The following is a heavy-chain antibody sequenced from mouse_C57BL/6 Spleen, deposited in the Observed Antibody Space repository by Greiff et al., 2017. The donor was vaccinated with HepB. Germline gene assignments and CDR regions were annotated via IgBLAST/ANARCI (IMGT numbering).Heavy chain of an antibody. CDR1: GFNIKDYY. CDR2: IDPEDGET. V-gene: IGHV14-2*01. CDR3: ARLRPYYYGSSRDYAMDY. J-gene: IGHJ4*01. D-gene: IGHD1-1*01. Sequence: EVKLQESGAELVKPGASVKLSCTASGFNIKDYYMHWVKQRTEQGLEWIGRIDPEDGETKYAPKFQGKATITADTSSNTAYLQLSSLTSEDTAVYYCARLRPYYYGSSRDYAMDYWGQGTSVTVSS.